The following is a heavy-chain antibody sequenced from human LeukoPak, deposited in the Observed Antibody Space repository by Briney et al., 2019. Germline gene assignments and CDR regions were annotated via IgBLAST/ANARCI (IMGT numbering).Heavy chain of an antibody. Sequence: ASVKVSCKASGYTFTSYAMNWVRQAPGQGLEWMGWINTNTGNPTYAQGFTGRFVFSLDTSVSTAYLQISSLKAEDTAVYYCARYGYRSGWPDGLDVWGQGTTVTVSS. V-gene: IGHV7-4-1*02. CDR3: ARYGYRSGWPDGLDV. D-gene: IGHD6-19*01. J-gene: IGHJ6*02. CDR1: GYTFTSYA. CDR2: INTNTGNP.